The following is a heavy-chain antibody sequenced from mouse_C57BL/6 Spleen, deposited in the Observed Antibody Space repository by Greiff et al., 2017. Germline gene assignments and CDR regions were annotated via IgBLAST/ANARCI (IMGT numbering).Heavy chain of an antibody. J-gene: IGHJ4*01. CDR2: IWSGGSK. CDR3: ASDGSSYGYYAMDY. D-gene: IGHD1-1*01. Sequence: VKLQESGPGLVQPSQSLSITCTVSGFSLTSYGVHWVRQSPGKGLEWLGVIWSGGSKDYNAAFISRLSISKDNSKSQVFCKMNSLQADDTAIYYCASDGSSYGYYAMDYWGQGTSVTVSS. V-gene: IGHV2-2*01. CDR1: GFSLTSYG.